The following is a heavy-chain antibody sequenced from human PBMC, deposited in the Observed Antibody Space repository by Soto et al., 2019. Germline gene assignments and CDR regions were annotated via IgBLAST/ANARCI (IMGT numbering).Heavy chain of an antibody. Sequence: SETLSLTCTVSGGSISSYYWSWIRQPPGKGLEWIGYIYYSGSTNYNPSLKSRVTISVDTSKNQSSLKLSSVTAADTAVYYCAREIAAAGKPYYYYYYMDVWGKGTTVTVSS. CDR1: GGSISSYY. V-gene: IGHV4-59*01. CDR3: AREIAAAGKPYYYYYYMDV. J-gene: IGHJ6*03. D-gene: IGHD6-13*01. CDR2: IYYSGST.